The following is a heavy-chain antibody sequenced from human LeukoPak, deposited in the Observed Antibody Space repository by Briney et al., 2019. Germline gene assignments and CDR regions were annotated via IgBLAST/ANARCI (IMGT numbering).Heavy chain of an antibody. CDR3: VRGSDWYYFDF. D-gene: IGHD6-19*01. CDR1: GFTFRASY. CDR2: TNTDGSTI. Sequence: PGGSLRLSCAASGFTFRASYMHWVRQVPGQGLVWVSRTNTDGSTIVYANSVKGRFTMSRDNAKNTLYLQMNRLRAEDTAIYYCVRGSDWYYFDFWGQGILVTVSS. J-gene: IGHJ4*02. V-gene: IGHV3-74*01.